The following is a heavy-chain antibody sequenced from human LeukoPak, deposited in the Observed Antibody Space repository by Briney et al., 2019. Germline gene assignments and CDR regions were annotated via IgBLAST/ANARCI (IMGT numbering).Heavy chain of an antibody. CDR3: AKYGYFPYYFDY. Sequence: PGGSLRLSCAVSGFTFSSYAMSWVRQAPGQGLEWVSGISGGGSDTYYGDSMKGRFIISRHNSKNTLYLQVNSLRAEDTAVYYCAKYGYFPYYFDYWGQGTLVTVSS. CDR1: GFTFSSYA. D-gene: IGHD2/OR15-2a*01. J-gene: IGHJ4*02. V-gene: IGHV3-23*01. CDR2: ISGGGSDT.